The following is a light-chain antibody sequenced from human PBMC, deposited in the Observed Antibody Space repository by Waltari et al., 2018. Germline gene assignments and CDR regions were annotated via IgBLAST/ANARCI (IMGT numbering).Light chain of an antibody. CDR3: QQYYTTPLT. V-gene: IGKV4-1*01. CDR1: QSVLYSSNNKNN. Sequence: DIVMTQSPDSLAGSLGERATINCKSSQSVLYSSNNKNNLAWYQQKPGQPPKLFIYWASTREAGVPDRFSGSGSGTDFTLTISSLQAEDVAVYYCQQYYTTPLTFGGGTKVEIK. J-gene: IGKJ4*01. CDR2: WAS.